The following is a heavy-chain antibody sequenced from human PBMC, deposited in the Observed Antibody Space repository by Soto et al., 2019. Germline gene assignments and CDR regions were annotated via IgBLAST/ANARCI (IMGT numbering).Heavy chain of an antibody. CDR3: ARGSEYFFPIDY. J-gene: IGHJ4*02. CDR2: INHSGST. Sequence: WTWIRQPPGQGLEWIGEINHSGSTNYSPSLKSRVTISVETSKNQFSLRLTSVIAADTAVYYCARGSEYFFPIDYWGQGTLVTVSS. V-gene: IGHV4-34*01. D-gene: IGHD2-2*01.